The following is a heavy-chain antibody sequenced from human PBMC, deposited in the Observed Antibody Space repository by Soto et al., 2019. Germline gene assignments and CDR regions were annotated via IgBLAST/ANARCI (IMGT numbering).Heavy chain of an antibody. CDR1: GFTFSTYN. CDR3: ARAHDYGDYVPCY. CDR2: ISSSSSAI. J-gene: IGHJ4*02. Sequence: EVQLVESGGVLVQPGGSLRLSCAASGFTFSTYNMNWVRQAPGKGLEWVSYISSSSSAIYYADSVKGRFTISRDNAKNSLYLQMSGVRDEDRAGYDCARAHDYGDYVPCYWGQGTLVTVSS. V-gene: IGHV3-48*02. D-gene: IGHD4-17*01.